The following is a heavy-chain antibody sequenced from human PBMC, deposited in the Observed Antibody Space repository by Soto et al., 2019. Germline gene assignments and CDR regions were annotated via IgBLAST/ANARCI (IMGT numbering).Heavy chain of an antibody. D-gene: IGHD6-25*01. CDR3: ARCSGCYGQCYFDC. J-gene: IGHJ4*02. V-gene: IGHV3-53*02. CDR1: GFIVSASY. CDR2: IYSDGRT. Sequence: DVQLVETGGGLIQPGGSLRLSCAATGFIVSASYMSWVRQAPGKGLEWVSVIYSDGRTYYADSVKGRFTISRDNSKNTLYLQMSSLSAEDTSGYYCARCSGCYGQCYFDCWGQGTLVTVSS.